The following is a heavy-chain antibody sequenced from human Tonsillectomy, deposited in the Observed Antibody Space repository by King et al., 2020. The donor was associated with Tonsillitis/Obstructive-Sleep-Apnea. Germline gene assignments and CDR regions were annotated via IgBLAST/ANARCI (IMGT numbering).Heavy chain of an antibody. CDR1: GYTFTTNW. CDR3: ARITHPGTVDAFDI. J-gene: IGHJ3*02. D-gene: IGHD3-16*01. CDR2: IYPGDSDI. Sequence: LVPSGAAVPQPGASLKISCKGSGYTFTTNWIGWVRQMSGRGLEWMGIIYPGDSDIRYSPSFQGQVTISADKSISTAYLQWSSLKASDTAMYYCARITHPGTVDAFDIWGQGTMVTVSS. V-gene: IGHV5-51*03.